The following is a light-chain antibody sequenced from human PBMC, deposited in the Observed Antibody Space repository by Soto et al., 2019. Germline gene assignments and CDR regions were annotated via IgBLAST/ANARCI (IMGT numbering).Light chain of an antibody. J-gene: IGLJ2*01. CDR1: TGAVTSDHY. V-gene: IGLV7-46*01. Sequence: QDVVTQEPSLTVSPGGTVTLTCGSSTGAVTSDHYPYWFQKKPGQAPRTLIHDTSNKHSWTPARFSGSLLGGKAALTLSGAQPEDEADYYCSLSYSGGRIFGGGTKLTVL. CDR2: DTS. CDR3: SLSYSGGRI.